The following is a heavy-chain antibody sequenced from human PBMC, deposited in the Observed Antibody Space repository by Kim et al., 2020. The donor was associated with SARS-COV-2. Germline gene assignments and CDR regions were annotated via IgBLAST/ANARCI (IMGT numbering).Heavy chain of an antibody. J-gene: IGHJ4*02. CDR3: ARVYGSGTDTPPPPFDY. Sequence: ASVKVSCKASGYTFTSYGISWVRQAPGQGLEWMGWISACNGNTNYAQKLQGRVTMTTDTSTSTAYMELRSLRSDDTAVYYCARVYGSGTDTPPPPFDYWGQGTLVTVSS. D-gene: IGHD3-10*01. V-gene: IGHV1-18*01. CDR1: GYTFTSYG. CDR2: ISACNGNT.